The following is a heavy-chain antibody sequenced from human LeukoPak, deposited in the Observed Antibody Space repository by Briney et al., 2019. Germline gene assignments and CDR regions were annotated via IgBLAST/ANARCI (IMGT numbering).Heavy chain of an antibody. D-gene: IGHD2-15*01. J-gene: IGHJ5*02. Sequence: SETLSLTCAVYGGSFSGYYWSWIRQPPGRGLEWIGEINHSGSTNYNPSLKSRVTISVDTSKNQFSLKLSSVTAADTAVYYCAREGKDIVVVVAATRSGWFDPWGQGTLVTVSS. CDR3: AREGKDIVVVVAATRSGWFDP. V-gene: IGHV4-34*01. CDR2: INHSGST. CDR1: GGSFSGYY.